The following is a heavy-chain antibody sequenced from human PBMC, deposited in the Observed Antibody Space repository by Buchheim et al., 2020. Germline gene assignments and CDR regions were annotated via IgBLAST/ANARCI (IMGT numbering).Heavy chain of an antibody. J-gene: IGHJ4*02. V-gene: IGHV3-30*18. CDR3: AKDRSGYRIEGRGYYFDY. Sequence: QVQLVESGGGVVQPGRSLRLSCAASGFTFSSYGMHWVRQAPGKGLEWVAVISYDGSNKYYADSVKGRFTISRDNSKNTLYLQMNSLRAEDTAVYYCAKDRSGYRIEGRGYYFDYWGQGTL. CDR1: GFTFSSYG. D-gene: IGHD3-3*01. CDR2: ISYDGSNK.